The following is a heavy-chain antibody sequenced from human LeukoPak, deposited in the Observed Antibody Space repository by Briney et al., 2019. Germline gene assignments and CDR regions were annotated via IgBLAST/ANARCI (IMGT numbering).Heavy chain of an antibody. CDR3: ASLGDFPDY. Sequence: GGSLRLSCAASGFTFSSYAWHWVRQAPGKGLEWVAVISYDGNNQYYADSVMGRFTISRDISKNTLYLHMNSLRTEDTAVYYCASLGDFPDYWGQRTLVTVSS. J-gene: IGHJ4*02. V-gene: IGHV3-30-3*01. CDR2: ISYDGNNQ. D-gene: IGHD2-21*02. CDR1: GFTFSSYA.